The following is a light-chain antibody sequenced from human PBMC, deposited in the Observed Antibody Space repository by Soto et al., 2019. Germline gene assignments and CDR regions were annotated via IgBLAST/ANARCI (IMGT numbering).Light chain of an antibody. Sequence: QSVLTQPASVSGSPGQSITISCTGTSSDVGSYNLVSWYQQHPGKAPKVMIYEGSKRPSGVSNRFSGSKSGNTASLTISGLQAEDEADYYCCSYAGSSTPVVFGGGTKVTVL. J-gene: IGLJ2*01. CDR3: CSYAGSSTPVV. V-gene: IGLV2-23*01. CDR2: EGS. CDR1: SSDVGSYNL.